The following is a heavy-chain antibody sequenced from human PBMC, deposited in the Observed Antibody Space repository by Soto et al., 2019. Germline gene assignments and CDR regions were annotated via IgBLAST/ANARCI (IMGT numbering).Heavy chain of an antibody. D-gene: IGHD2-15*01. V-gene: IGHV1-8*01. J-gene: IGHJ5*02. CDR2: MNPNSGNT. Sequence: QVQLVQSGAEVKRPGASVMVSCRATGYTFKNYDINWVRQATGQGLEWMGRMNPNSGNTGYAQKFQGRVTMTRNTSIRTAYRELSSLRSEDTAVYYCARAPVYGGNGWLDPWGQGTLVTVSS. CDR3: ARAPVYGGNGWLDP. CDR1: GYTFKNYD.